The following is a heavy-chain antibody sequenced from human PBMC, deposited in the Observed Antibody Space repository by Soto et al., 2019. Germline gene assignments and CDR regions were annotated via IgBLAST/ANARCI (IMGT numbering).Heavy chain of an antibody. V-gene: IGHV3-23*01. CDR2: ITASGGET. CDR1: GFTFSSHA. CDR3: AKRAGYDVDY. J-gene: IGHJ4*02. Sequence: GGSLRLSCAASGFTFSSHALIWVRQAPGKGLEWVSSITASGGETYYTDSVKGRFTVSRDNSQNTLYLQMNSLRVEDTAVYYCAKRAGYDVDYWGQGTLVTVSS. D-gene: IGHD5-12*01.